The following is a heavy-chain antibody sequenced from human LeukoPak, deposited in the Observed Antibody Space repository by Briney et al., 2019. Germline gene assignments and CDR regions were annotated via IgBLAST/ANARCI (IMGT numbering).Heavy chain of an antibody. V-gene: IGHV4-59*08. CDR1: GGSISSYY. CDR2: IYYSGST. D-gene: IGHD3-22*01. J-gene: IGHJ4*02. CDR3: ARTYYYDSSGYYPTPYYFDY. Sequence: SETLSLTCTVSGGSISSYYWSWIRQPPGKGLEWIGYIYYSGSTNYSPSLKSRVTISVDTSKNQFSLKLSSVTAADTAVYYCARTYYYDSSGYYPTPYYFDYWGQGTLVTVSS.